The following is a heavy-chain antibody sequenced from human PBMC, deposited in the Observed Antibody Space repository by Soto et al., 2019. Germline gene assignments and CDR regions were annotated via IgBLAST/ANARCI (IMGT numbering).Heavy chain of an antibody. V-gene: IGHV4-59*12. CDR3: ANFNWHFAL. J-gene: IGHJ2*01. CDR1: GGSISSYF. Sequence: QVQLQESGPGLVKPSETLSLTCTVSGGSISSYFWSWIRQPPGKGLEWIGYIYYTGSTNYNPSLKSRVTTSVDPSKNQFSLQLRSVTAGDTAVYSCANFNWHFALWGRGTLVTVSP. CDR2: IYYTGST.